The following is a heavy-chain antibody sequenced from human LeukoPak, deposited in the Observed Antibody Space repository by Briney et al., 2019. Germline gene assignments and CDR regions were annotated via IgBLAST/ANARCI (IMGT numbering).Heavy chain of an antibody. J-gene: IGHJ6*02. D-gene: IGHD6-19*01. Sequence: ASVKVSCKASGYTFTGYYMHWVRQAPGQGLEWMGWINPNSGGTNYAQKFQGRVTMTRDTSISTAYMELSRLRSEDTAVYYCATYSSGLPPFYYYYGMDVWGQGTTVTVSS. CDR3: ATYSSGLPPFYYYYGMDV. V-gene: IGHV1-2*02. CDR1: GYTFTGYY. CDR2: INPNSGGT.